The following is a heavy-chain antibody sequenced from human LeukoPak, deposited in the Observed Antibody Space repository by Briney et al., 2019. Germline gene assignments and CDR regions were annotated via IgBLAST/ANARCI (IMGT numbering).Heavy chain of an antibody. V-gene: IGHV4-34*01. CDR2: INHSGST. Sequence: SETLSLTCAVYGGSFSGYYWSWIRQPPGKGLEWIGEINHSGSTNYNPSLKSRVTISVDTSKNQFSLKLSSVTAADTAVYYCARSYCSSTSCPLDYWGQGTLVTVSS. CDR1: GGSFSGYY. J-gene: IGHJ4*02. CDR3: ARSYCSSTSCPLDY. D-gene: IGHD2-2*01.